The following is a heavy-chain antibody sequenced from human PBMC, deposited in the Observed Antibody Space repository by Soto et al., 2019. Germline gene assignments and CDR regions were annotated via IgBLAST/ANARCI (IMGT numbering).Heavy chain of an antibody. Sequence: LETLSHTCTVSGGSIISSSYYWGWIRQPPGKGLEWIGSIYYSGSTYYNPSLKSRVTISVDTSKNQFSLKLSSVTAADTAVYYCARPSIAAAALGYWGQGTLVTVSS. CDR1: GGSIISSSYY. CDR3: ARPSIAAAALGY. V-gene: IGHV4-39*01. D-gene: IGHD6-13*01. CDR2: IYYSGST. J-gene: IGHJ4*02.